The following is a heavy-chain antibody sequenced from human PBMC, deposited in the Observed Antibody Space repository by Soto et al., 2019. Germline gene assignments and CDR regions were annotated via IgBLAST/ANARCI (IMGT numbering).Heavy chain of an antibody. J-gene: IGHJ6*02. CDR1: GGTFSSYA. CDR2: IIPIFGTA. Sequence: QVQLVQSGAEVKKPGSSVKVSCKASGGTFSSYAISWVRQAPGQGLEWMGGIIPIFGTANYAQKFQGRVTITADESTSTDYMELSSLRSEDTAVYYCARDVKYCSSTSCFHYYYGMDVWGQGTTVTVSS. CDR3: ARDVKYCSSTSCFHYYYGMDV. V-gene: IGHV1-69*01. D-gene: IGHD2-2*01.